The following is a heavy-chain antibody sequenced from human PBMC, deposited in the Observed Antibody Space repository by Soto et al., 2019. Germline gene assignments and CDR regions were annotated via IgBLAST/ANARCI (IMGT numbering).Heavy chain of an antibody. Sequence: QVHLVQSGAEVKKPGASVKVSCKGSGYGFTTYGITWVRQAPGQGLEWMAWISAHNGNTNYAQKLQGRVTVARDTSPCTAYMEMRCRRTDVTAVYYCARGRDGDNWGQAALVTVSS. CDR3: ARGRDGDN. J-gene: IGHJ4*02. CDR1: GYGFTTYG. CDR2: ISAHNGNT. V-gene: IGHV1-18*01.